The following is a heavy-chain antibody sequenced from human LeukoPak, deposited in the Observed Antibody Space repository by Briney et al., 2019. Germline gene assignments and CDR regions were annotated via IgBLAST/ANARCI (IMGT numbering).Heavy chain of an antibody. D-gene: IGHD5-12*01. Sequence: ASVKVSCKHSYYCFTSYGISWVRQAPGEGLEWLGWISAYSGKTSYARSLQGRVTMTKDTSTTTAYMELRSLRSDDTAVYYCARGYSGYGPHDYWGQGTLVTVSS. CDR1: YYCFTSYG. J-gene: IGHJ4*02. CDR2: ISAYSGKT. V-gene: IGHV1-18*01. CDR3: ARGYSGYGPHDY.